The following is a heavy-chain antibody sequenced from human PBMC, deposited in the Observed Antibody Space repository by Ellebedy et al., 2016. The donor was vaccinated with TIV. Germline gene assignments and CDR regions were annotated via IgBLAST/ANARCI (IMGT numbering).Heavy chain of an antibody. CDR2: IYYSGIT. Sequence: MPSETLSLTCTVSGGSMRSGDYYWSWIRQPPGKGLEWIGYIYYSGITYYNPSLKSRVTISVDTSENQFSLRLSSVTAADTDVYYCARVKREYYDKTPIFPFDIWGQGTMVTVSS. D-gene: IGHD3-22*01. J-gene: IGHJ3*02. V-gene: IGHV4-30-4*01. CDR1: GGSMRSGDYY. CDR3: ARVKREYYDKTPIFPFDI.